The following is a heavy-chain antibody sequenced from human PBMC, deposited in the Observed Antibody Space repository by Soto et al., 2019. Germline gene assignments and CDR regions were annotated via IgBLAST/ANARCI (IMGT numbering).Heavy chain of an antibody. Sequence: QVQLVESGGGVVQPGRSLRLSCAASGFTFSSYGMHWVRQAPGKGLEWVAVIWYDGSNKYYADSVKGRFTISRDNSKNTLYLQMNSLRAEDTAVYYCARGGCSSTSCYGPYNWFDPWGQGTLVIVSS. CDR3: ARGGCSSTSCYGPYNWFDP. V-gene: IGHV3-33*01. D-gene: IGHD2-2*01. CDR1: GFTFSSYG. J-gene: IGHJ5*02. CDR2: IWYDGSNK.